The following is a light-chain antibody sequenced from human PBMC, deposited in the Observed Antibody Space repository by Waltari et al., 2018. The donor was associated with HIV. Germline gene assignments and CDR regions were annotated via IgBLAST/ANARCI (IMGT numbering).Light chain of an antibody. CDR1: TSNIGSNS. CDR2: SNK. V-gene: IGLV1-44*01. Sequence: QSVLTQPPSASGTPGQRVIISCSGSTSNIGSNSVTWYKQLPGTAPKFLISSNKQRPSGVPDRMFGSKSGTSASLVISGRQSEDEAVYHCAAWDDSLNGVVFGGGTKVTVL. CDR3: AAWDDSLNGVV. J-gene: IGLJ2*01.